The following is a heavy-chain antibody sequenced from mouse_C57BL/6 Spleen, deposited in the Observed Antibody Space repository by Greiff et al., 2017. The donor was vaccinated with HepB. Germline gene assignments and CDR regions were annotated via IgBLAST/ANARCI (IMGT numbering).Heavy chain of an antibody. Sequence: VQLQQSGPELVKPGASVKISCKASGYSFTDYNMNWVKQSTGKSLEWIGVINPNYGTTSYNQKYKGKSTLTVDKSSSTAYMQLNSLTSEDSAVYYCAREYYYGSSSLMDYWGQGTSVTVSS. J-gene: IGHJ4*01. D-gene: IGHD1-1*01. CDR3: AREYYYGSSSLMDY. CDR1: GYSFTDYN. V-gene: IGHV1-39*01. CDR2: INPNYGTT.